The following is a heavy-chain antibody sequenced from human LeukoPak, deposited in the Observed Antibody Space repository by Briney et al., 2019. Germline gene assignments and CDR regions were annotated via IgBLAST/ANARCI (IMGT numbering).Heavy chain of an antibody. CDR3: ARDTAGFDY. V-gene: IGHV3-7*04. J-gene: IGHJ4*02. CDR1: RFTFSSYW. CDR2: LNQDGSEK. Sequence: PGGSLRLSCAVSRFTFSSYWMSWVRQAPGKGLEWVANLNQDGSEKYYVDSVKGRFTISRDNAKNSLYPQMNSLRAEDTAVYYCARDTAGFDYWGQGTLVTVSS. D-gene: IGHD6-19*01.